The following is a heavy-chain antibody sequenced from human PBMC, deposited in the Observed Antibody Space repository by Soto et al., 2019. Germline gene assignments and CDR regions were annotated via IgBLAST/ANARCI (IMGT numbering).Heavy chain of an antibody. D-gene: IGHD6-19*01. CDR3: ARDSLGIAVLGTGRSKNNWFDP. CDR2: INHSGST. CDR1: GGSFSGYY. Sequence: QVQLQQWGAGLLKPSETLSLTCAVYGGSFSGYYWSWIRQPPGKGLEWIGEINHSGSTNYNPSLKSGVTISIDTSKTPFSLKLSSVTAAGTAIYYCARDSLGIAVLGTGRSKNNWFDPWGQGTLVTVSS. J-gene: IGHJ5*02. V-gene: IGHV4-34*01.